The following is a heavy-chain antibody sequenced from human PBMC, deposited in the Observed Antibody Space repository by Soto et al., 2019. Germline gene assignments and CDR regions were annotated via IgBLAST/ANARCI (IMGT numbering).Heavy chain of an antibody. J-gene: IGHJ4*02. CDR3: ARISVRSYGGPDY. Sequence: ASLKLSCKASGYTLTRSAMHLVPEAPGQRLEWLGWINAGNDNTKYSQKFHGRITITRDTSTSTAYLNLSSLKSEDTAVYYCARISVRSYGGPDYCGQGTLVTVST. CDR2: INAGNDNT. CDR1: GYTLTRSA. D-gene: IGHD4-17*01. V-gene: IGHV1-3*01.